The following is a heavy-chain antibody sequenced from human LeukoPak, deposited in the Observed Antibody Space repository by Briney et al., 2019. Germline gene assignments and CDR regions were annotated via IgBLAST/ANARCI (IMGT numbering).Heavy chain of an antibody. CDR1: GFTVSSNY. Sequence: TGGSLRLSCAASGFTVSSNYMSWVRQAPGKGLEWVSIIYSGGSTYYADSVKGRFTISRDNSKNTLYLQMNSLRVGDTAVYYCAKAGAYSGYGDYWGQGTLVTVSS. V-gene: IGHV3-53*01. CDR3: AKAGAYSGYGDY. J-gene: IGHJ4*02. D-gene: IGHD5-12*01. CDR2: IYSGGST.